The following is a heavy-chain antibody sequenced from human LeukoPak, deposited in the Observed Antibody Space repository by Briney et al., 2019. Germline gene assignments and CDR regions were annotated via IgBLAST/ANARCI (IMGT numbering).Heavy chain of an antibody. Sequence: PSETLSLTCTISGYSISSGYYWGWIRQPPGKWLEWLGIFYHSGSTYYNPSLKSRATFSVDTSKTQFIRKLSSVPPAATAVYSCARAGIGPDEYNQIDFGGQGTLVTVSS. D-gene: IGHD1-1*01. V-gene: IGHV4-38-2*02. CDR1: GYSISSGYY. CDR3: ARAGIGPDEYNQIDF. CDR2: FYHSGST. J-gene: IGHJ4*02.